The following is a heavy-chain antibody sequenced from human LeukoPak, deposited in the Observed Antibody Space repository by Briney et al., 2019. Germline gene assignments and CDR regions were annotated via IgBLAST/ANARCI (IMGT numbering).Heavy chain of an antibody. CDR3: ARDKWEPAFDI. D-gene: IGHD1-26*01. J-gene: IGHJ3*02. CDR1: GGSISRYY. CDR2: IYYSGRT. V-gene: IGHV4-59*01. Sequence: PSETLSLTCTVSGGSISRYYWSWLRQPPGKGLEGMGDIYYSGRTNYNPSLKSRVTISVDTSKNQFSLKLSSVTAADTAVYYCARDKWEPAFDIWGQGTMVTVSS.